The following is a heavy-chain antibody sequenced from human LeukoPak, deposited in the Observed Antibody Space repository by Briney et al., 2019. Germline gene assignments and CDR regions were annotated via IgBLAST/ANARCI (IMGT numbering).Heavy chain of an antibody. V-gene: IGHV4-59*01. Sequence: PSETLSLTCTVSGGSISSYYWSWIRQPPGKGLEWIGDIYYSGSTNYNPSLKSRVTISVDTSKNQFSLKLSSVTAADTAVYYCARGRGYCSSTSCYFGWFDPWGQGTLVTVPS. CDR2: IYYSGST. J-gene: IGHJ5*02. D-gene: IGHD2-2*01. CDR3: ARGRGYCSSTSCYFGWFDP. CDR1: GGSISSYY.